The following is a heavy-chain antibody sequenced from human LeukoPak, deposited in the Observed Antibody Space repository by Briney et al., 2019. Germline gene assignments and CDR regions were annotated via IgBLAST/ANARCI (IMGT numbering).Heavy chain of an antibody. Sequence: SGGSLRLSCAASGFIIRTYWMTWVRQAPGKGLEWVAVISNDGSVTSYADSVKGRFTISRDNSNNTLFLQMRSLRGDDTAVYYCAKDPPGGSWYGDHWGQGTLVTVSS. CDR2: ISNDGSVT. CDR1: GFIIRTYW. J-gene: IGHJ4*02. CDR3: AKDPPGGSWYGDH. V-gene: IGHV3-30*18. D-gene: IGHD6-13*01.